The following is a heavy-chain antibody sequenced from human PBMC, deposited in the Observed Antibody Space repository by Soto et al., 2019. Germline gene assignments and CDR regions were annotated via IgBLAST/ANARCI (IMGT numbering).Heavy chain of an antibody. J-gene: IGHJ4*02. D-gene: IGHD3-10*01. CDR1: GGSVSSGSYY. CDR2: IYYSGST. V-gene: IGHV4-61*01. Sequence: SETLSLTCTVSGGSVSSGSYYWSWIRQPPGKGLEWIGYIYYSGSTNYNPSLKSRVTISVDTSKNQFSLRLNSVTASDTAVYFCARVEDAKLSAQWGQGTLVTV. CDR3: ARVEDAKLSAQ.